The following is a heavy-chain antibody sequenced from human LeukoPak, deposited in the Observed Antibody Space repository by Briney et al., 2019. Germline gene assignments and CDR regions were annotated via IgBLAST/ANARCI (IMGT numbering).Heavy chain of an antibody. V-gene: IGHV3-74*01. Sequence: PGGSLRLSCAASGFTLSRYWMQWVSHAPGKGLVWVSRISSDGSDTSYADSVKGRFTTSRDNAKNTLYLQMNSLRDDDTAVYYCARDWAAAGSEWGQGTLVTVSS. CDR3: ARDWAAAGSE. CDR2: ISSDGSDT. D-gene: IGHD6-13*01. J-gene: IGHJ4*02. CDR1: GFTLSRYW.